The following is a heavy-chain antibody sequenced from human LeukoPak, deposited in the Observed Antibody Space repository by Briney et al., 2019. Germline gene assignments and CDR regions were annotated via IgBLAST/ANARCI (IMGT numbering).Heavy chain of an antibody. V-gene: IGHV3-48*01. D-gene: IGHD1-26*01. Sequence: GGSPRLSCVASRFTFSNYNMNWVRQAPGKGLEWVSHINYAGSTIYYADSVKGRFTISRDNAKNLLFLQMNSLRAEDTAIYYCTRATRDVGIDYWGQGTLVTVSS. CDR2: INYAGSTI. CDR3: TRATRDVGIDY. J-gene: IGHJ4*02. CDR1: RFTFSNYN.